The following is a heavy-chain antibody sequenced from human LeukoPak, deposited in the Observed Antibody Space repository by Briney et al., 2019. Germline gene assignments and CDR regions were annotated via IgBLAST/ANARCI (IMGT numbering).Heavy chain of an antibody. CDR1: GGSISSYY. J-gene: IGHJ5*02. CDR3: ARKGTAGGWFDP. Sequence: SETLSLTCTVSGGSISSYYWSWIRQLPGKGLEWIGYIYYSGSTNYNPSLKSRVTISVDTSKNQFSLKLSSVTAADTAVYYCARKGTAGGWFDPWGQGTLVTVSS. CDR2: IYYSGST. V-gene: IGHV4-59*01. D-gene: IGHD6-13*01.